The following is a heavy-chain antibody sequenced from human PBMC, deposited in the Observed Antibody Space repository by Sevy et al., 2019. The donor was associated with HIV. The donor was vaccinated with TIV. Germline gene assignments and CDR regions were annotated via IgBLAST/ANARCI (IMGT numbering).Heavy chain of an antibody. Sequence: SETQSLTCTVSGGSVSSGSYYWSWIRQPPGKGLEWIGYIYYSGSTNYNPSLKSRVTISLDTSKDHFSLKMTSVTTADTAVYYCARDDPVMNAFDIWGQGTMVTVSS. V-gene: IGHV4-61*03. CDR3: ARDDPVMNAFDI. CDR2: IYYSGST. J-gene: IGHJ3*02. D-gene: IGHD3-16*01. CDR1: GGSVSSGSYY.